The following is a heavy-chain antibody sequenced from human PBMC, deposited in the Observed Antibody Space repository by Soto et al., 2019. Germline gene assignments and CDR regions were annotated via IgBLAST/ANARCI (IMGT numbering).Heavy chain of an antibody. Sequence: QVQLVESGGGVVQPGRSLRLSCAASGFTFSSYAMHWVRQAPGKGLEWVAVISYDGRNEYYPDSVKGRFTISRDNSKNTLYLEMNSLRAEDTAVFYCVRGDNYDSSTFDYWGQGTLVTVSS. CDR3: VRGDNYDSSTFDY. V-gene: IGHV3-30*04. J-gene: IGHJ4*02. CDR2: ISYDGRNE. D-gene: IGHD3-22*01. CDR1: GFTFSSYA.